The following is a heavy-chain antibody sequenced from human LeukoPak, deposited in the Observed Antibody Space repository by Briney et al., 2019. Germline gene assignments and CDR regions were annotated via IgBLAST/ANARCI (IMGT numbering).Heavy chain of an antibody. CDR2: ISWNSGSI. D-gene: IGHD3-16*01. J-gene: IGHJ4*02. V-gene: IGHV3-9*01. CDR3: AKSDYDYVWGSAIDY. Sequence: GRSLRLSCAASGFTFDDYAMHWVRQAPGKGLEWVSGISWNSGSIGYADSVKGRFTISRDNAKNSLYLQMNSLRAEDTALYYCAKSDYDYVWGSAIDYWGQGTLVTVSS. CDR1: GFTFDDYA.